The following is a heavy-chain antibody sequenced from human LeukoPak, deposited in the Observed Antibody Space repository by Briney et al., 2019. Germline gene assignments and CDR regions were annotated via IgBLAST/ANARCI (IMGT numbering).Heavy chain of an antibody. J-gene: IGHJ4*02. CDR1: GGSISSYY. CDR3: ASTLGYCSGGSCYPSFDY. CDR2: NYYSGST. D-gene: IGHD2-15*01. V-gene: IGHV4-59*01. Sequence: KPSENPSLTCPVSGGSISSYYWSWIRQPPGKGLEWIGDNYYSGSTNYNPSLKSRVTISVDTSKNQFSLKLSSVTAADTAVYYCASTLGYCSGGSCYPSFDYWGQGTLVTVSS.